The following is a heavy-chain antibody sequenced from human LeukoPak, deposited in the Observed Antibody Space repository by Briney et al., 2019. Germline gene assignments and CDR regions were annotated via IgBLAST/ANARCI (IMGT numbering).Heavy chain of an antibody. CDR3: ARGVRGSDRYYFDY. V-gene: IGHV4-30-4*07. J-gene: IGHJ4*02. D-gene: IGHD3-10*01. CDR2: IYYSGST. Sequence: PSQTLSLTCAVSGGSISSGGYSWSWIRQPPGKGLEWIGYIYYSGSTYYNPSLKSRVTISVDTSKNQFSLKLSSVTAADTAVYYCARGVRGSDRYYFDYWGQGTLVTVSS. CDR1: GGSISSGGYS.